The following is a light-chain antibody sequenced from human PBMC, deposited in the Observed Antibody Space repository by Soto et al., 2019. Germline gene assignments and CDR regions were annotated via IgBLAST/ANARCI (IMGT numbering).Light chain of an antibody. V-gene: IGKV3-15*01. CDR2: RAS. CDR1: QNIYYN. J-gene: IGKJ1*01. Sequence: ILMTQSPATVSVSPGESATLSCRASQNIYYNVAWYQHRPGQAPRLLIYRASTRAPGVPARFSGSGSGTEFTLTIRSLKPEDFTVYSCLQYHNLWAFGQGTKVENK. CDR3: LQYHNLWA.